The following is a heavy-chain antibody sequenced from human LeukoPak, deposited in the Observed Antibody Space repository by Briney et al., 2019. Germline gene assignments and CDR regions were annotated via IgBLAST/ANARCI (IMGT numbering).Heavy chain of an antibody. CDR3: ARVHGLRYFDWFPADYYMDV. CDR1: GGSISSGVYY. Sequence: SETLSLTCTVSGGSISSGVYYWSWIRQPPGKGLEWIGYIYYSGSTYYNPSLKSRVTISVDTSKNQFSLKLSSVTAADTAVYYCARVHGLRYFDWFPADYYMDVWGKGTTVTVSS. J-gene: IGHJ6*03. V-gene: IGHV4-30-4*08. D-gene: IGHD3-9*01. CDR2: IYYSGST.